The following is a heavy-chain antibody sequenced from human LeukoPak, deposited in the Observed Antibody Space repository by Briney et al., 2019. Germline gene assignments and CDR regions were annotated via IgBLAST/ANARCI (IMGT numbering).Heavy chain of an antibody. J-gene: IGHJ4*02. D-gene: IGHD4-17*01. V-gene: IGHV1-69*05. Sequence: KVSCKASGGTFSSYAISWVRQAPGQGLEWMGGIIPIFGTTNYAQKFQGRVTVTRDMSTSTVYMELSSLISEDTAVYYCAKYGHSPYFDDWGQGTLVTVSS. CDR2: IIPIFGTT. CDR3: AKYGHSPYFDD. CDR1: GGTFSSYA.